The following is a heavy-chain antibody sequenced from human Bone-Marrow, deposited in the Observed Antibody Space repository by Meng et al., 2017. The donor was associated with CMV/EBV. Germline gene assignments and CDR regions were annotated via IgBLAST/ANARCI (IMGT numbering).Heavy chain of an antibody. J-gene: IGHJ3*02. D-gene: IGHD3-3*01. V-gene: IGHV4-39*07. CDR2: IYYSGST. Sequence: GSLRLSCTVSGGSISSSNYYWGWIRQPPGKGLEWIGSIYYSGSTYYNPSLKSRVTISVDTSKNQFSLNLRSVTAADTAVYYCARVGQSHYDFWSGYYHDAFDIWGQGKRVTFAS. CDR1: GGSISSSNYY. CDR3: ARVGQSHYDFWSGYYHDAFDI.